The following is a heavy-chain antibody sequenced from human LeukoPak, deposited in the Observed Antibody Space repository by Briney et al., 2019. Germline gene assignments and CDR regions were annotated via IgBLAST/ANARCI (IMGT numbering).Heavy chain of an antibody. J-gene: IGHJ4*02. V-gene: IGHV3-30*04. CDR1: GFTFSSYA. CDR3: ARGTLWFGLGHLDY. D-gene: IGHD3-10*01. Sequence: GRSLRLSCAASGFTFSSYAMHWVRQAPGKGLEWVAVISYDGSNKYYADSVKGRFTISRDNSKNTLSLQMNSLRAEDTAVYYCARGTLWFGLGHLDYWGQGTLVTVSS. CDR2: ISYDGSNK.